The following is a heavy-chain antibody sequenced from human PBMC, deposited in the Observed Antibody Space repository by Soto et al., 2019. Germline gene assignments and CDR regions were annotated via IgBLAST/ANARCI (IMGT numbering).Heavy chain of an antibody. D-gene: IGHD3-10*01. CDR2: IYYSGNT. Sequence: NPSETLSLTYTVSGGSISSYYWSWIRQPPGKGLEWIGFIYYSGNTNYNPSLKSRVTISVDTSKNQFSLKLSSVTAADTAVYYCARHYPSMVRGVMIWFDPWGQGTLVTVSS. CDR1: GGSISSYY. V-gene: IGHV4-59*08. J-gene: IGHJ5*02. CDR3: ARHYPSMVRGVMIWFDP.